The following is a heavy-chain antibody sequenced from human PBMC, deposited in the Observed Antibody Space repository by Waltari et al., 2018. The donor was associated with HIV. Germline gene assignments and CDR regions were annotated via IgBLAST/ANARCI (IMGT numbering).Heavy chain of an antibody. CDR3: ARDDTSMTTVTSPDY. CDR1: GFTFSSYG. D-gene: IGHD4-17*01. Sequence: QVQLVESGGGVVQPGRSLRLSCAASGFTFSSYGMPWVRQAPGKGLEWVAVIWYDGSNKYYADSVKGRFTISRDNSKNTLYLQMNSLRAEDTAVYYCARDDTSMTTVTSPDYWGQGTLVTVSS. J-gene: IGHJ4*02. CDR2: IWYDGSNK. V-gene: IGHV3-33*01.